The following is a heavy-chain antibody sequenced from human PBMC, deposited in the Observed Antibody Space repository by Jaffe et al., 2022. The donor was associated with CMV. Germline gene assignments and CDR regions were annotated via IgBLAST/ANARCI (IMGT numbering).Heavy chain of an antibody. V-gene: IGHV4-39*01. CDR2: IYYSGST. J-gene: IGHJ4*02. CDR1: GGSISSSSYY. CDR3: ARLDIVGSGGPWVHY. D-gene: IGHD2-2*03. Sequence: QLQLQESGPGLVKPSETLSLTCTVSGGSISSSSYYWGWIRQPPGKGLEWIGSIYYSGSTYYNPSLKSRVTISVDTSKNQFSLKLSSVTAADTAVYYCARLDIVGSGGPWVHYWGQGTLVTVSS.